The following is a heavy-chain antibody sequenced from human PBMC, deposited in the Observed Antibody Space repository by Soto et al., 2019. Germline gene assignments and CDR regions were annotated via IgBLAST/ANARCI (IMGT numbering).Heavy chain of an antibody. J-gene: IGHJ6*02. V-gene: IGHV1-2*04. Sequence: GASVKVSCKASGYTFTGYYMHWVRQAPGQGLEWMGWINPNSGGTNYVQKFQGWVTMTRDTSISTAYMELSRLRSDDTAVYYCARDLGSPAAMADYYYYGMDVWGQGTTVPVSS. CDR2: INPNSGGT. CDR1: GYTFTGYY. CDR3: ARDLGSPAAMADYYYYGMDV. D-gene: IGHD5-18*01.